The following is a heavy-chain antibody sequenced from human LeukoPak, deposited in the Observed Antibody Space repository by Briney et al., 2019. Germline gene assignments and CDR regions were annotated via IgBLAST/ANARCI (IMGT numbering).Heavy chain of an antibody. CDR2: ISSSSSYI. V-gene: IGHV3-21*01. CDR1: GFTLSSYS. D-gene: IGHD6-13*01. Sequence: GGSLRLSCAASGFTLSSYSMNWVRQAPGKGLEWVSSISSSSSYIYYADSVKGRFTISRDNAKNSLYLQMNSLRAEDTAVYYCASKIAAAGGGYWGQGTLVTVSS. CDR3: ASKIAAAGGGY. J-gene: IGHJ4*02.